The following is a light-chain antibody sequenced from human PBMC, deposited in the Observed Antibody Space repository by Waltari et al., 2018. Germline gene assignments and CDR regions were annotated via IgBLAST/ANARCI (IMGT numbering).Light chain of an antibody. CDR1: QGISNY. CDR3: LQHNSFPIT. V-gene: IGKV1-17*03. CDR2: AAS. J-gene: IGKJ5*01. Sequence: DIQMTQSPSAMSASVGDRVTITCRASQGISNYLAWFQQRPGEVPKRLIYAASSLQSGVPSRFSGSGSGTEFTLTISSLQPEDFATYYCLQHNSFPITFGQGTRLDIK.